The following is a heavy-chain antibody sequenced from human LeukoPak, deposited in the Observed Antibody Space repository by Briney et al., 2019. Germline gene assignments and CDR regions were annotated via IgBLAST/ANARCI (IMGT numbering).Heavy chain of an antibody. D-gene: IGHD6-19*01. CDR1: GYSISSGFY. CDR2: IYHSGST. CDR3: ASSGWSFDN. Sequence: SETLSLTCTVSGYSISSGFYWGWIRQPPGKGLEWIGSIYHSGSTHYNSSLKSRVTISVDTSKNQFSLKLSSVTAADTAVYYCASSGWSFDNWGQGTLVTVSS. J-gene: IGHJ4*02. V-gene: IGHV4-38-2*02.